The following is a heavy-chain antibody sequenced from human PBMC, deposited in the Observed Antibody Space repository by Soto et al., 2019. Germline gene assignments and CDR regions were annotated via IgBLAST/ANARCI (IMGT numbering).Heavy chain of an antibody. CDR1: GFTFSSYA. J-gene: IGHJ5*02. CDR2: ISGSGGST. V-gene: IGHV3-23*01. D-gene: IGHD3-10*01. CDR3: AKSLTMVRRQTNWFDP. Sequence: EVQLLESGGGLVQPGGSLRLSCAASGFTFSSYAMSWVRQAPGKGLEWVSAISGSGGSTYYADSVKGRFTISRDNSKNKLYLQMNSLRAEDTAVYYCAKSLTMVRRQTNWFDPWGQGTLVTVSS.